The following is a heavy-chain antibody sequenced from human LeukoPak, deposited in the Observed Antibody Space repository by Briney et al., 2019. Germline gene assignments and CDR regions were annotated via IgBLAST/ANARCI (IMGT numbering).Heavy chain of an antibody. CDR2: IYYSGST. J-gene: IGHJ2*01. Sequence: SETLSLTCTVSGGSISSSSYYWGWIRQPPGKGLEWIGSIYYSGSTYYNPSLKSRVTISVDTSKNQFSLKLSSVTAADTAVYYCARDLRVPYYWYFDLWGRGTLVTVSS. V-gene: IGHV4-39*07. D-gene: IGHD3-3*01. CDR3: ARDLRVPYYWYFDL. CDR1: GGSISSSSYY.